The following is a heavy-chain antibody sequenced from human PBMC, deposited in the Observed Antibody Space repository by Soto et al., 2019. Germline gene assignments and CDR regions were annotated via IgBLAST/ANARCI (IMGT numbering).Heavy chain of an antibody. Sequence: QVQLVQSGAEVEKPGASVKVSCKASGYTFTGYYLHWVRQAPGQGLEWMGWINPNSGGTNYAQKFQGRVTMTRDTSISTACMELSRLRSDDTAVYYCARGRTGTTSYFDYWGQGNLVTVSS. V-gene: IGHV1-2*02. CDR3: ARGRTGTTSYFDY. J-gene: IGHJ4*02. D-gene: IGHD1-1*01. CDR1: GYTFTGYY. CDR2: INPNSGGT.